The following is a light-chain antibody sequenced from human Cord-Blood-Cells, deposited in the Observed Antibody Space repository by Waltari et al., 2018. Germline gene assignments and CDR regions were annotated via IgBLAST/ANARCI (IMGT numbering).Light chain of an antibody. CDR3: SSYTSSSTPHYV. V-gene: IGLV2-14*01. CDR2: EVS. CDR1: SSDVGGYNY. Sequence: QSALTPPASVSGSPGQSITISCTGTSSDVGGYNYVSWYQQHPGKAPKLMIYEVSNRPSGVSNRFYGSKSGNTASLTISGLQAEDEADYYCSSYTSSSTPHYVFGTGTKVTVL. J-gene: IGLJ1*01.